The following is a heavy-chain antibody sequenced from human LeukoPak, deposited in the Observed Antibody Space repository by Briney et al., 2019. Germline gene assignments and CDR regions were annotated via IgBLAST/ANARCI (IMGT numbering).Heavy chain of an antibody. CDR1: EFTFSSYA. D-gene: IGHD6-13*01. CDR3: AKEFSSSWYYYFDY. J-gene: IGHJ4*02. V-gene: IGHV3-23*01. CDR2: ISGSGGTT. Sequence: GSLRLSCAASEFTFSSYAMSWVRQAPGKVLEWVSAISGSGGTTYYTDSVKGRFTISRDNSKTTLYLQMNSLSAEDTAVYYCAKEFSSSWYYYFDYWGQGTLVTVSS.